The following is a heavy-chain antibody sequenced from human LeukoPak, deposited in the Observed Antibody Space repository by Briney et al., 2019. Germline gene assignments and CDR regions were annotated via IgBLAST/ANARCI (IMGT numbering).Heavy chain of an antibody. CDR2: IHPSTGNP. CDR1: GYTFTNYA. D-gene: IGHD3-16*02. V-gene: IGHV7-4-1*02. Sequence: ASVTVSCKASGYTFTNYAMNWVRQAPGQGLEWMGWIHPSTGNPTYAQGFTGRFVFSLDTSVSTTYLQISSLKAEDTAVYYCARAFQSLGGLSLPDYWGQGTLVTVSS. CDR3: ARAFQSLGGLSLPDY. J-gene: IGHJ4*02.